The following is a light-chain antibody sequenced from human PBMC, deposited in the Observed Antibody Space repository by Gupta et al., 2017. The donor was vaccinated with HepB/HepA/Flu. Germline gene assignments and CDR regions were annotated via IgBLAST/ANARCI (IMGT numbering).Light chain of an antibody. CDR1: SLRSYY. CDR2: GKN. Sequence: SSELTQAPAVSVALGQTVRITCPGDSLRSYYASWYQQKPGQAPVLVIYGKNNRPSGIPDRFSGSSSGNTASLTITGAQAEDEADYYCNSRDSSGNHLGVFGTGTKVTVL. J-gene: IGLJ1*01. V-gene: IGLV3-19*01. CDR3: NSRDSSGNHLGV.